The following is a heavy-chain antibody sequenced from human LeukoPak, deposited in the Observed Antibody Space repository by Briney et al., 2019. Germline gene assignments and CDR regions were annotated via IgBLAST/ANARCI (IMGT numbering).Heavy chain of an antibody. CDR1: GGPLSGYY. CDR2: INHSGST. J-gene: IGHJ4*02. CDR3: ARGPRSDY. V-gene: IGHV4-34*01. Sequence: SETLSHTCGVYGGPLSGYYWSSIRQPPGKGLEWIGEINHSGSTNYNPSLKSRVTISVDTSKNQFSLKLSSVTAADTAVYYCARGPRSDYWGQGTLVTVSS.